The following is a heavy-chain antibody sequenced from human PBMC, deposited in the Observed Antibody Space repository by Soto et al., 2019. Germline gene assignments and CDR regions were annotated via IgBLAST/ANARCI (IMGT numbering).Heavy chain of an antibody. D-gene: IGHD1-1*01. CDR2: VYHSGST. J-gene: IGHJ4*02. Sequence: QVQLRRSAQGLVKPSGTLSPTCAVSGGSISPVTWWGWFRNPPGKGREGIGEVYHSGSTNYNPSFKSRVAMSVDKSKNQFSLKLNSVTAADTALYYCARTSTSGTRFDYWGQGSLVTVSS. CDR1: GGSISPVTW. V-gene: IGHV4-4*02. CDR3: ARTSTSGTRFDY.